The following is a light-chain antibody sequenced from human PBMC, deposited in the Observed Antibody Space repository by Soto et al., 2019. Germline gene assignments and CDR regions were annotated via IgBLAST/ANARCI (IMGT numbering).Light chain of an antibody. V-gene: IGKV3-20*01. CDR2: DAS. CDR3: QHYPSYPLST. J-gene: IGKJ2*01. Sequence: PGGRATLSCRASQSVGTYLAWYQQKPGQAPMRLIYDASSRATGIPDRFSGSGSGTDFTLTISRLEPEDFALYYCQHYPSYPLSTFGQGLNLEIK. CDR1: QSVGTY.